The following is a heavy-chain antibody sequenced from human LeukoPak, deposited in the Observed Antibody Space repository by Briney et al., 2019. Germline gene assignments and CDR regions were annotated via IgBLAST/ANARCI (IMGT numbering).Heavy chain of an antibody. V-gene: IGHV3-48*03. CDR3: ARDAYYYDSSGYYGAFDI. J-gene: IGHJ3*02. CDR1: GFTFSSYE. CDR2: ISSSGSTI. Sequence: GGSLRLSCAASGFTFSSYEMNWVPQAPGKGLEWVSYISSSGSTIYYADSVQGRFTISRDNAKNSLYLLMNSLRAEDTGVYYCARDAYYYDSSGYYGAFDIWGQGTMVTVSS. D-gene: IGHD3-22*01.